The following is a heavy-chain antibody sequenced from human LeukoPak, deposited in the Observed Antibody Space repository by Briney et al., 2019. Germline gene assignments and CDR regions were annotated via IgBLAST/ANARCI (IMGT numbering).Heavy chain of an antibody. CDR3: ARPITMIVGAYDY. V-gene: IGHV3-7*01. D-gene: IGHD3-22*01. CDR2: IKQDGSEK. CDR1: GFTFSSHG. Sequence: GGSLRLSCAASGFTFSSHGMNWVRQAPGKGLEWVANIKQDGSEKYYVDSVKGRFTISRDNAKNSLYLQMNSLRAEDTAVYYCARPITMIVGAYDYWGQGTLVTVSS. J-gene: IGHJ4*02.